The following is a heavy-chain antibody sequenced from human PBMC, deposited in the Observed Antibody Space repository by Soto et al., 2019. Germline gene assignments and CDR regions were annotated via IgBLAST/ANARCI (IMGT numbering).Heavy chain of an antibody. CDR2: ISAHNGNT. CDR3: ARGRYGDY. J-gene: IGHJ4*02. V-gene: IGHV1-18*01. D-gene: IGHD1-1*01. Sequence: QVHLVQSGAEVKKPGASVKVSCKGSGYAFTTYGITWVRQAPGQGLEWMGWISAHNGNTNYAQKHQGRVTVTRDTSTSTAYMELRSRRSDDTAVYCCARGRYGDYWGQGSLVTVSS. CDR1: GYAFTTYG.